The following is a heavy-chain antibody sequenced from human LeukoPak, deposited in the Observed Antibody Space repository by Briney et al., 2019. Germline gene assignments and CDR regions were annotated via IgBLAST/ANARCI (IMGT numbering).Heavy chain of an antibody. CDR2: IYPGDSDT. D-gene: IGHD2-21*02. Sequence: GESLKISCKGSGYSFTSYWIGWVRQMPGKGLEWMGIIYPGDSDTRYSPSFQGQVTISADKSISTAYLQWSSLKASDTAMYYCARDGCGGDCYYRWFDPWGQGTLVTVSS. CDR3: ARDGCGGDCYYRWFDP. V-gene: IGHV5-51*01. CDR1: GYSFTSYW. J-gene: IGHJ5*02.